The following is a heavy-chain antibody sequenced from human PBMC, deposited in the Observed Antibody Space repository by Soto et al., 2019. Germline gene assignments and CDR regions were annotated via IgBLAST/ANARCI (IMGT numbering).Heavy chain of an antibody. J-gene: IGHJ4*01. V-gene: IGHV1-69*01. Sequence: QVQLAQSGAEVQKPASSVRVSCKASGGPLSKYGIGWVRQAPGQRLEYLGGITPIVGTTTYVQKFQGRLTITADESTNTIYMELSRLIPEDTAIYYCSLLEFTDDAVRDFWGHGTLVIVSS. CDR3: SLLEFTDDAVRDF. D-gene: IGHD2-15*01. CDR1: GGPLSKYG. CDR2: ITPIVGTT.